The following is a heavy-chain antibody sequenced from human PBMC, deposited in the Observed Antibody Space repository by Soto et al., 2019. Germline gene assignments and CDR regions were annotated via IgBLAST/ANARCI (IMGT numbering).Heavy chain of an antibody. CDR3: ARDLHDYVSFRFDP. CDR1: GFTFSTYS. V-gene: IGHV3-21*01. CDR2: ISRSSSHM. J-gene: IGHJ5*02. D-gene: IGHD3-16*01. Sequence: GGSLRLSCAASGFTFSTYSMNWVRQAPGKGLEWVSSISRSSSHMYYADSVKGRFTISRDNAKNSLYLQMNSLRAEDTAVYYCARDLHDYVSFRFDPWGQGTLVTVSS.